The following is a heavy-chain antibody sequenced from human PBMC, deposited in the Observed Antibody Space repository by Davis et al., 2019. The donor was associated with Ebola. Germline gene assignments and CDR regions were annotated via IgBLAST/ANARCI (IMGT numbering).Heavy chain of an antibody. V-gene: IGHV3-11*05. J-gene: IGHJ2*01. CDR3: AKDQWEDDYWYFDH. D-gene: IGHD1-26*01. CDR1: GFTFTDYY. CDR2: ISGDSLYT. Sequence: PGGSLRLSCAASGFTFTDYYMGWIRQAPGKGLEWVSYISGDSLYTNYADSVKGRFTISRDNSKNTLYLQMNSQRAEDTAVYYCAKDQWEDDYWYFDHWGRGTLVTVSS.